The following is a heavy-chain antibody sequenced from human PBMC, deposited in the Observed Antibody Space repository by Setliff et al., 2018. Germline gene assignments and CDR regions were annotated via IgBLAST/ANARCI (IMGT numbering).Heavy chain of an antibody. V-gene: IGHV1-46*01. CDR1: GYTFTTYY. Sequence: ASVKVSCKASGYTFTTYYMHWVRQAPGQGLEWMGVINPGDGSTTYAQKFQGRVTMTEDTSTDTAYMELSSLRSEDTAVYYCATNLNSGSLTPDAFDIWGQGTMVTVSS. D-gene: IGHD1-26*01. CDR2: INPGDGST. CDR3: ATNLNSGSLTPDAFDI. J-gene: IGHJ3*02.